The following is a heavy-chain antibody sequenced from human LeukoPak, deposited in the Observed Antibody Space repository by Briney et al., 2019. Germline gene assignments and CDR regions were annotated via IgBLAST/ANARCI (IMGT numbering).Heavy chain of an antibody. V-gene: IGHV3-30*18. CDR3: AKDRRYFDY. Sequence: GGSLRLSCAASGFTFSSYGMHWVRQAPGKGLEWVAVISYDGSNKYYADSVKGRFTISRDNSKNTLYPQMNSLRAEDTAVYYCAKDRRYFDYWGQGTLVTVSS. J-gene: IGHJ4*02. CDR1: GFTFSSYG. CDR2: ISYDGSNK.